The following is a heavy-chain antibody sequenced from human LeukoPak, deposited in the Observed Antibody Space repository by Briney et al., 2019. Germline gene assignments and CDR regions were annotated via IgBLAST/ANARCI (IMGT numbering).Heavy chain of an antibody. CDR3: ARDLSATSYSLAY. J-gene: IGHJ4*02. Sequence: GGSLRLSCVGAGFNNADYGMSWVRQAPGKGLEWVFCIDWSGEASEYADSVKGRFTISRDNAKNSLYLQMNTLRPEDTGLYYCARDLSATSYSLAYWGQGTLVTVSS. CDR1: GFNNADYG. V-gene: IGHV3-20*04. D-gene: IGHD2-15*01. CDR2: IDWSGEAS.